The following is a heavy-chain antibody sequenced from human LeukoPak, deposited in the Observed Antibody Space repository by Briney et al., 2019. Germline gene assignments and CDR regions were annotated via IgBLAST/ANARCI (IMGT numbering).Heavy chain of an antibody. D-gene: IGHD5-18*01. CDR2: IWYDGSNK. V-gene: IGHV3-33*08. CDR3: ARDLYSVDTALDY. Sequence: PGGSLRLSCAASGFTFSSYSMNWVRQAPGKGLEWVAVIWYDGSNKYYADSVKGRFTISRDNSKNTLYLQMNSLRAEDTAVYYCARDLYSVDTALDYWGQGTLVTVSS. J-gene: IGHJ4*02. CDR1: GFTFSSYS.